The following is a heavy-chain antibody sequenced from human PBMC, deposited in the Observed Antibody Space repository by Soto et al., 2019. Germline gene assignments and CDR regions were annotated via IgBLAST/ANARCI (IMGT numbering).Heavy chain of an antibody. CDR3: ARDGGRHSGGIDY. CDR1: GGTFSSYS. J-gene: IGHJ4*02. Sequence: QVQLVQSGAEVKKPGSSVKVSCKASGGTFSSYSINWVRQAPGQGLEWMVEIIPISGTANYAQKFQGRATITADESTSTAYMELSSLRSEDTAVYYCARDGGRHSGGIDYWGQGPLVTVSS. V-gene: IGHV1-69*01. D-gene: IGHD1-26*01. CDR2: IIPISGTA.